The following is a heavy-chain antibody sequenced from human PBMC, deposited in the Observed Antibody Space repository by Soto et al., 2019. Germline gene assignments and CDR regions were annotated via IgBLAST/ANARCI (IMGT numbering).Heavy chain of an antibody. Sequence: GGSLRLSCAASGFTFSDYYMSWIRQAPGKGLEWVSYISSSSSYTNYADSVKGRFTISRDNAKNSLYLQMNSLRAEDTAVYYCARLANDYGDYELDYWGQGTLVTVSS. CDR3: ARLANDYGDYELDY. V-gene: IGHV3-11*06. J-gene: IGHJ4*02. CDR2: ISSSSSYT. CDR1: GFTFSDYY. D-gene: IGHD4-17*01.